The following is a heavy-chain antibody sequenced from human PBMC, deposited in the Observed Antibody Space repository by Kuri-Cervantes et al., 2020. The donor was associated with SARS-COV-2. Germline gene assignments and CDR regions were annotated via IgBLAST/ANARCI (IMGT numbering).Heavy chain of an antibody. CDR3: AKADWANYYYYYGMDV. D-gene: IGHD3-9*01. CDR1: GFTFSSYA. J-gene: IGHJ6*02. Sequence: GGSLRLSCAASGFTFSSYAMSWVRQAPGKGLGWVSAISGSGGSTYYADSVKGRFTISRDNSKNTLYLQMNSLRAEDTAVYYCAKADWANYYYYYGMDVWGQGTTVTVSS. V-gene: IGHV3-23*01. CDR2: ISGSGGST.